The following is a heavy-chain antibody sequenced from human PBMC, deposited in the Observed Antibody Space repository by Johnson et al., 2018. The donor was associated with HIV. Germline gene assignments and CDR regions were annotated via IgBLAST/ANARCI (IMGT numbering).Heavy chain of an antibody. CDR3: ARDLGGWYSSSSYAFDI. CDR2: ISYDGSNK. V-gene: IGHV3-30*19. CDR1: GFTFSSFG. Sequence: QMQLVESGGGVVQPGGSLRLSCAASGFTFSSFGMHWVRQAPGKGLEWVAVISYDGSNKYYADSVKGRFTISRDNSKNTLYLQMNSLRAEDTAVYYCARDLGGWYSSSSYAFDIWGQGTMVTVSS. D-gene: IGHD6-6*01. J-gene: IGHJ3*02.